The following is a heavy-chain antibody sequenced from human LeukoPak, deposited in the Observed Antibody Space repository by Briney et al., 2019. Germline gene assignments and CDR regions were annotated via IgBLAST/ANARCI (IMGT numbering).Heavy chain of an antibody. CDR1: GGSFSGYY. Sequence: SETLSLTCALYGGSFSGYYWNWIRQPPGKGLEWIGDINDSGSTNYNPSHKSRVSISVDTSKNQFSLKLCSVTAADTAVYYCARGPNYYDSSGYLYFDYWGQGTLVTVSS. CDR3: ARGPNYYDSSGYLYFDY. D-gene: IGHD3-22*01. J-gene: IGHJ4*02. V-gene: IGHV4-34*01. CDR2: INDSGST.